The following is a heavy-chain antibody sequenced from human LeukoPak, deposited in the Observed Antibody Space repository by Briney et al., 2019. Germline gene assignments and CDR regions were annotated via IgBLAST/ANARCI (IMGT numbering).Heavy chain of an antibody. J-gene: IGHJ5*02. CDR2: ISSSGSI. CDR1: GFTFSNYE. Sequence: GGSLKLSCAASGFTFSNYEMNWVRQAPGKGLEWVSYISSSGSIYYADSVKGRFTISRDNAKNSLYLQMNSLRAEDTAIYYCASTNYYDSSGFSNWFDPWGQGTLVTVSS. V-gene: IGHV3-48*03. CDR3: ASTNYYDSSGFSNWFDP. D-gene: IGHD3-22*01.